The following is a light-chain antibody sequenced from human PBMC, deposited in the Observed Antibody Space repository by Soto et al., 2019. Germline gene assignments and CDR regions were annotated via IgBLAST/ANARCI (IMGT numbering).Light chain of an antibody. Sequence: QSALTQPASVSGSPGQSVTISCTGTSIDVGGYDYVSWYQHHPGKAPKLVIYDVTYRPSGVSDRSSGSKSANTASLTISGLQAEDEADYYCSSYTSSSTYVFGTGTKLTVL. V-gene: IGLV2-14*01. J-gene: IGLJ1*01. CDR2: DVT. CDR3: SSYTSSSTYV. CDR1: SIDVGGYDY.